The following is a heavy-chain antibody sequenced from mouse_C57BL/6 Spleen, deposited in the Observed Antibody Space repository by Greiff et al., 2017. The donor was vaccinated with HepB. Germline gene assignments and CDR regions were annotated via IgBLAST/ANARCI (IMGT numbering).Heavy chain of an antibody. J-gene: IGHJ3*01. CDR1: GYTFTSYW. CDR3: ARSGYDYGDGFAY. V-gene: IGHV1-52*01. CDR2: IDPSDSET. D-gene: IGHD2-4*01. Sequence: VQLQQPGAELVRPGSSVKLSCKASGYTFTSYWMHWVKQRPIQGLEWIGNIDPSDSETHYNQKFKDKATLTVDKSSSTAYMQLSSLTSEDSAVYYCARSGYDYGDGFAYWGQGTLVTVSA.